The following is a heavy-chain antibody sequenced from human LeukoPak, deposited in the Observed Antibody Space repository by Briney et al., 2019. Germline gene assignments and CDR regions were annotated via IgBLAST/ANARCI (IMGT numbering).Heavy chain of an antibody. CDR1: GFTFSSYA. D-gene: IGHD5-18*01. CDR2: ISYDGSNK. V-gene: IGHV3-30-3*01. CDR3: ATWDTAMVHD. Sequence: PGGSLRLSCAASGFTFSSYAMHWVRQAPGKGLEWVAVISYDGSNKYYADSVKGRFTISRDNSKNTLYLQMNSLRAEDTAVYYCATWDTAMVHDWGQGTLVTVSS. J-gene: IGHJ4*02.